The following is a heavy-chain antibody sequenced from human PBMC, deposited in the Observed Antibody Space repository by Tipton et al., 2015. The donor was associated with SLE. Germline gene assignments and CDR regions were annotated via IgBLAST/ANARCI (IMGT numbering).Heavy chain of an antibody. V-gene: IGHV4-38-2*02. CDR1: GYSISSGFY. CDR2: IYHSGST. Sequence: TLSLTCTVPGYSISSGFYWGWIRQPPGKGLEWIGNIYHSGSTFYNPSLKSRVTISVDTSRNQFSLKLSSVTAADTAVYYCARGNSSYSSSPNFDYWGQGTLVTVSS. J-gene: IGHJ4*02. CDR3: ARGNSSYSSSPNFDY. D-gene: IGHD6-6*01.